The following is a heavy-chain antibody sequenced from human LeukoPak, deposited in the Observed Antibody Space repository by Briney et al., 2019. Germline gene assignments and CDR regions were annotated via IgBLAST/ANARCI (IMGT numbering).Heavy chain of an antibody. CDR1: AGSRSIYN. CDR2: LNYNRST. D-gene: IGHD3-16*01. J-gene: IGHJ4*02. Sequence: SETLSRKGSGSAGSRSIYNWMWIRQRQGKGLEWFVSLNYNRSTYSNPSLKSRHTISVDTSKSQFSLNLTSVTAADTAVFYCARGVGLRLGDPRSLFDCWGQGTLVTVSS. CDR3: ARGVGLRLGDPRSLFDC. V-gene: IGHV4-59*01.